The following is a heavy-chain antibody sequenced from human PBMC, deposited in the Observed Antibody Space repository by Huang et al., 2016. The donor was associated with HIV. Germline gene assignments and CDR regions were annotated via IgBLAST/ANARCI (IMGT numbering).Heavy chain of an antibody. J-gene: IGHJ6*02. Sequence: VESGGRLVQPGGSIRLSCVGSTFTFGAYWMSWVRQTPGKGLECVANIRQDESEKYYVDSVKGRFNISRDNAKKVLFLEMNNVTVEDTATYYCATKTGAMDIWGQGTTVTVS. CDR2: IRQDESEK. CDR3: ATKTGAMDI. CDR1: TFTFGAYW. V-gene: IGHV3-7*03. D-gene: IGHD1-7*01.